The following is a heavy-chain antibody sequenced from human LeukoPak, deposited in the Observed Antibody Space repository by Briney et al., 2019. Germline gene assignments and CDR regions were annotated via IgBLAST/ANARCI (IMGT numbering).Heavy chain of an antibody. CDR2: VYFIGTT. Sequence: SETLSLTRTVPGGSISGYYWSWIRQAPGKALEWIGYVYFIGTTAYNPSLESRVTVSLDTSKNQFSLSLTSVTAADTAVYYCAREPVPWLVLYYYGMDVWGQGTTVTVSS. CDR1: GGSISGYY. CDR3: AREPVPWLVLYYYGMDV. V-gene: IGHV4-59*08. D-gene: IGHD6-19*01. J-gene: IGHJ6*02.